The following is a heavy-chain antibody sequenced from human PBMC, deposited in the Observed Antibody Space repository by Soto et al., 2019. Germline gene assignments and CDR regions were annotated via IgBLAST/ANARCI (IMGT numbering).Heavy chain of an antibody. CDR3: AGAVAGYYYYGMDV. Sequence: SETLSLTCAVYGGSFSGYYWSWIRQPPGKGLEWIGEINHSGSTNYNPSLKSRVTISVDTSKNQFSLKLSSVTAADTAVYYCAGAVAGYYYYGMDVWGQGTTVT. D-gene: IGHD6-19*01. CDR1: GGSFSGYY. V-gene: IGHV4-34*01. J-gene: IGHJ6*02. CDR2: INHSGST.